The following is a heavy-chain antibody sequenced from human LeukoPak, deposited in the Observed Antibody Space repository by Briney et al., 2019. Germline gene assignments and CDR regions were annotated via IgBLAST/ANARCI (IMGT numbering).Heavy chain of an antibody. Sequence: GGSLRLSCAASGFTFTNYAMHWVRQAPGKGLEWVAVTSFDGRDKYYADSVKGRFTISRDNSKNTLYLQMNSLRAEDTAVYYCARQYYGSGSPFDYWGQGTLVAVSS. J-gene: IGHJ4*02. CDR1: GFTFTNYA. D-gene: IGHD3-10*01. CDR3: ARQYYGSGSPFDY. CDR2: TSFDGRDK. V-gene: IGHV3-30*04.